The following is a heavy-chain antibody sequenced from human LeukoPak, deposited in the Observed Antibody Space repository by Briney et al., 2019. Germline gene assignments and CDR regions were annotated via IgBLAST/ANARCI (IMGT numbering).Heavy chain of an antibody. CDR1: GFTFSGSA. CDR2: IRSKASSYAT. V-gene: IGHV3-73*01. J-gene: IGHJ3*02. D-gene: IGHD3-22*01. Sequence: GGSLRLSCAASGFTFSGSAMHWVRQASRKGLEWVGRIRSKASSYATAYAASVKGRFTISRDDSKNTAYLQMNSLKTEDTAVYYCTRYLDSSGYFSPPGEVFDIWAKGQWSPSLQ. CDR3: TRYLDSSGYFSPPGEVFDI.